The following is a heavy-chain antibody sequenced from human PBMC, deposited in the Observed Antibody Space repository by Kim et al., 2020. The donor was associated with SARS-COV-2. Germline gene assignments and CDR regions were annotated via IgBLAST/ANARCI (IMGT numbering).Heavy chain of an antibody. D-gene: IGHD3-9*01. CDR1: GGSISSSSYY. Sequence: SETLSLKCTVSGGSISSSSYYWGWIRQPPGKGLEWIGSIYSSGNTYYNPSLKSRVTISVDTSKNQFSLTLSSVTAADTAVYYCASRYFGILSEVDYWGQG. CDR2: IYSSGNT. V-gene: IGHV4-39*01. CDR3: ASRYFGILSEVDY. J-gene: IGHJ4*02.